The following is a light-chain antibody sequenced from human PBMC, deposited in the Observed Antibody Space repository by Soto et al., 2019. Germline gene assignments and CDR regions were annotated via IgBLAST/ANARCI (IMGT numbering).Light chain of an antibody. J-gene: IGLJ2*01. CDR1: SSDIGYFNL. CDR2: EGS. CDR3: CSYAGSRVV. Sequence: QSALTQPASVSGSPGQSITISCTGTSSDIGYFNLVSWYQQHPGKAPKLLIYEGSKRSSGVSNRFSGSKSGNTASLTISGLQAEDEGDYYCCSYAGSRVVFGGGTKLTVL. V-gene: IGLV2-23*01.